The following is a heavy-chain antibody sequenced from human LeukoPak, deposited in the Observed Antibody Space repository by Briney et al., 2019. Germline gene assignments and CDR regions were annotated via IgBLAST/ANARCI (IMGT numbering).Heavy chain of an antibody. V-gene: IGHV5-51*01. Sequence: PGESLKISCKGSGYTFTDYWIGWVRQIPGKGLEWMGIIYPGDADTKFSPSFQGQVTISADKSISTAYLQWNSLKASDTAVYYCARPHYGDYGRFDPWGQGTLVTVSS. D-gene: IGHD4-17*01. J-gene: IGHJ5*02. CDR2: IYPGDADT. CDR1: GYTFTDYW. CDR3: ARPHYGDYGRFDP.